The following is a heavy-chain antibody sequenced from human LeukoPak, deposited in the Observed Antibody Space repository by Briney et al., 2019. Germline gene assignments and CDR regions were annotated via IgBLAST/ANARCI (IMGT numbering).Heavy chain of an antibody. V-gene: IGHV3-30*02. CDR1: GFTFSSYG. D-gene: IGHD1-26*01. J-gene: IGHJ4*02. CDR2: IRYDGNYK. Sequence: GGSLRLSGAASGFTFSSYGMHWVRQAPGKGLEWVAFIRYDGNYKYHADSVKGRFTISGDNSKNTLYLQMNSLRAEDTSVYYCARSPGILGTNYFDYWGQGTLVTVSS. CDR3: ARSPGILGTNYFDY.